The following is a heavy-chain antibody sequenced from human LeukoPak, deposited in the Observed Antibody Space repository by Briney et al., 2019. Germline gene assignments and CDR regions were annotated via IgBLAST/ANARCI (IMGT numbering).Heavy chain of an antibody. CDR1: GYRFTNYW. V-gene: IGHV5-51*01. Sequence: GESLKISCKGSGYRFTNYWIGWVRQMPGKGLEWMGIIYPGDSDTRYSPSFQGQVIISADKSISTAYLQWSSLKASDTAMYYCARREQQLVQDAFDIWGQGTMVTVSS. D-gene: IGHD6-13*01. CDR2: IYPGDSDT. CDR3: ARREQQLVQDAFDI. J-gene: IGHJ3*02.